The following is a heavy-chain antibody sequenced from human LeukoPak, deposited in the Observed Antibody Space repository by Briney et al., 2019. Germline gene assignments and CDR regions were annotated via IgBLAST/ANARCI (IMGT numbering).Heavy chain of an antibody. J-gene: IGHJ4*02. D-gene: IGHD3-22*01. CDR2: IYSRGGT. CDR1: EFTVSNNF. V-gene: IGHV3-53*01. Sequence: GGSLRLSCAVSEFTVSNNFMTWVRHAPGKGLECVSIIYSRGGTYYADSVRGRFTISRDNSKNTLYLQMNSLRAEDTAVYFCARKTDSGGSGDYWGQGTLVTVSS. CDR3: ARKTDSGGSGDY.